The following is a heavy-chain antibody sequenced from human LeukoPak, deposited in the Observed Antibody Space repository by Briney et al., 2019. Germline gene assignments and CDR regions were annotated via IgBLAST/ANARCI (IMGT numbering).Heavy chain of an antibody. D-gene: IGHD5-18*01. Sequence: GGSLRLSCAASGFTFSSYWMSWVRQAPGKGLEGVANIKQDGSEKYYVDSVKGRFTISRDNAKNSLYLQMNSLRAEDTAVYYCARVGYSYGPSYYGMDVWGPGTTVTVSS. CDR1: GFTFSSYW. CDR2: IKQDGSEK. CDR3: ARVGYSYGPSYYGMDV. J-gene: IGHJ6*02. V-gene: IGHV3-7*01.